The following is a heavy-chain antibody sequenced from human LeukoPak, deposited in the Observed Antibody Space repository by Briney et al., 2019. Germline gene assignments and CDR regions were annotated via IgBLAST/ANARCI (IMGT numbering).Heavy chain of an antibody. J-gene: IGHJ4*02. CDR3: ARGGIQVSGIDEFDY. Sequence: SLRLSSAVSVLTSIDDVVNRGGRAIGNGLEGFSGIGIRGATHYSGSVKGRFTISRENAESSLYLQMNSLRAEDTAVYYCARGGIQVSGIDEFDYWGQGTLVTVSS. D-gene: IGHD6-19*01. V-gene: IGHV3-13*01. CDR1: VLTSIDDV. CDR2: IGIRGAT.